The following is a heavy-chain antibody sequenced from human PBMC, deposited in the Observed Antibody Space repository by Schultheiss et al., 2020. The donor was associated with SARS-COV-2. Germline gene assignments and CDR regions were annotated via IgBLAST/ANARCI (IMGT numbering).Heavy chain of an antibody. V-gene: IGHV3-23*01. J-gene: IGHJ4*02. CDR2: ISGSGGST. CDR1: GFTFSSYA. D-gene: IGHD3-22*01. CDR3: AKPYEGYYYDSSGSYFDY. Sequence: GESLKISCAASGFTFSSYAMSWVRQAPGKGLEWVSAISGSGGSTYYADSVKGRFTISRDNSKNTLYLQMNSLRAEETAVYYCAKPYEGYYYDSSGSYFDYWGQGTLVTVSS.